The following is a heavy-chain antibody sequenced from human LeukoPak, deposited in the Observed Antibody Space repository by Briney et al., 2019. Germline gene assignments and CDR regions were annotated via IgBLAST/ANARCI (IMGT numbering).Heavy chain of an antibody. CDR2: LSGSGGTT. J-gene: IGHJ6*03. Sequence: HSGGSLRLSCAASGFTFSSHAMSWVRQAPGKGLEWVSSLSGSGGTTYHADSVKGRFSISRDNSKNTLYLQLNSLRAEDTAVYYCPKGGSTSRVTTSRVVFGYYYYLDVWGKGTPVTVSS. CDR1: GFTFSSHA. D-gene: IGHD4-17*01. V-gene: IGHV3-23*01. CDR3: PKGGSTSRVTTSRVVFGYYYYLDV.